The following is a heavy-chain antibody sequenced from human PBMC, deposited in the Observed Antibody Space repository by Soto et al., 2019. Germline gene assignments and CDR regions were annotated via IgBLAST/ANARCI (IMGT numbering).Heavy chain of an antibody. V-gene: IGHV4-61*01. CDR1: GGSISSRSYY. CDR2: IYYSGST. J-gene: IGHJ6*02. CDR3: ARDVDTHGMDV. D-gene: IGHD5-18*01. Sequence: SETLSLTCTVSGGSISSRSYYWGWIRQPPGKGLEWIGYIYYSGSTNYNPSLKSRVTISVDTSKNQFSLKLSSVTAADTAVYYCARDVDTHGMDVWGHVTTVTVSS.